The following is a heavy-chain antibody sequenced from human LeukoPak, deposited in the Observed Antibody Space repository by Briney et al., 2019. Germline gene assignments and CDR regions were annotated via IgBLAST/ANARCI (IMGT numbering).Heavy chain of an antibody. D-gene: IGHD3-22*01. CDR3: THYYYSAFAI. CDR1: GFTFSSYA. CDR2: IKTRTEGGTA. Sequence: GGSLRLSCAASGFTFSSYAMNWVRQAPGKGLEWVGRIKTRTEGGTADYAAPVRGRFTISRDDSRNTLSLQMNSLKTEDTAVYYCTHYYYSAFAIWGQGTVVTVSS. V-gene: IGHV3-15*01. J-gene: IGHJ3*02.